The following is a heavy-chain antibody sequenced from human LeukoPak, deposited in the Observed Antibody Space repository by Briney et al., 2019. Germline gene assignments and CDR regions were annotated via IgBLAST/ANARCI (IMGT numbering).Heavy chain of an antibody. V-gene: IGHV3-15*01. J-gene: IGHJ4*02. D-gene: IGHD3-16*01. CDR1: GFTFSNAW. CDR3: TTDRGGYKPFDS. CDR2: IKSKTDGGTT. Sequence: PGGSLRLSCAASGFTFSNAWMSWVRQAPGKGLEWVGRIKSKTDGGTTDYAAPVKGRFTISRDDSKNTLYLQMNSLKTEDTAVYYCTTDRGGYKPFDSWGQGTLVTVSS.